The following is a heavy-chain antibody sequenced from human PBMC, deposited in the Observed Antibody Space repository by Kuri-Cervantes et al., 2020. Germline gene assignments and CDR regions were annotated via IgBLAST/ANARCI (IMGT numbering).Heavy chain of an antibody. CDR1: GFTLSNHA. CDR3: TTDLGIAAAGTDY. J-gene: IGHJ4*02. D-gene: IGHD6-13*01. Sequence: GESLKISCAASGFTLSNHAMNWVRQAPGKGLEWVGRIKSKTDGGTTDYAAPVKGRFNISRDDSKNTLYLQMNSLKTEDTAVYYCTTDLGIAAAGTDYWGQGTLVTVSS. CDR2: IKSKTDGGTT. V-gene: IGHV3-15*01.